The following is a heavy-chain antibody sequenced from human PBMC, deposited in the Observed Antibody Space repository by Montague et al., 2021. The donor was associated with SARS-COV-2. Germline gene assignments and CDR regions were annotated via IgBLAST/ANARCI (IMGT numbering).Heavy chain of an antibody. Sequence: SLRLSCAASGFTFSSYAMHWVRQAPGKGLEWVAVISYDGSNKYYVDSVKGRFTISRDNSKNTLYLQMNSLRAEDTAVYYCARDPFSYNSGGTYYYYGMDVWGQGTTVTVSS. CDR2: ISYDGSNK. J-gene: IGHJ6*02. D-gene: IGHD6-19*01. V-gene: IGHV3-30*04. CDR1: GFTFSSYA. CDR3: ARDPFSYNSGGTYYYYGMDV.